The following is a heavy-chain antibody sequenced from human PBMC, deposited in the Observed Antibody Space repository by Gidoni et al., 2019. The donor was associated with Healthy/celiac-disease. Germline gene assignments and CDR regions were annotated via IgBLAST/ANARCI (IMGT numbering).Heavy chain of an antibody. Sequence: QVQQVESGGGVVQPGRALTLSFAAPGCPFSSYAMHWVRQAPGKGLEWVAVISYDGSNKYYADSVKGRFTSSRDNSKNTLYLQMNSLRAEDTAVYYCARDRAPIAVAIFDYWGQGTLVTVSS. CDR1: GCPFSSYA. CDR3: ARDRAPIAVAIFDY. CDR2: ISYDGSNK. D-gene: IGHD6-19*01. V-gene: IGHV3-30-3*01. J-gene: IGHJ4*02.